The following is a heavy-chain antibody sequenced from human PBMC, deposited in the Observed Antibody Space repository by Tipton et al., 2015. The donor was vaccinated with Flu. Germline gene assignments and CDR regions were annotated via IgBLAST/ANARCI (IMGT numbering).Heavy chain of an antibody. CDR2: VYYTGST. D-gene: IGHD6-13*01. CDR3: ARALYSSNWYGSVWLDP. J-gene: IGHJ5*02. Sequence: TLSLTCTLSGGSIRGYYWSWIRQPPGKGLEWIGYVYYTGSTNYNPSLRSRVSMSLDTSKNQVSLKLSSVTAADTAVYFCARALYSSNWYGSVWLDPWGQGTQVTVSS. CDR1: GGSIRGYY. V-gene: IGHV4-59*01.